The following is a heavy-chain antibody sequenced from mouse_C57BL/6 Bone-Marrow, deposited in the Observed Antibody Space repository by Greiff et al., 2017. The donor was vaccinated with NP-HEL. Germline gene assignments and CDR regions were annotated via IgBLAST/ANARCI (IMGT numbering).Heavy chain of an antibody. V-gene: IGHV1-50*01. Sequence: QVQLQQPGAELVKPGASVKLSCKASGYTFTSYWMQWVKQRPGQGLEWIGEIDPSDSYTNYNQKFKGKATLTVDTSSSTAYMQLSSLTSEDSAVYYCARGGNYYGSSYWYFDVWGTGTRSPSPQ. CDR2: IDPSDSYT. CDR3: ARGGNYYGSSYWYFDV. CDR1: GYTFTSYW. J-gene: IGHJ1*03. D-gene: IGHD1-1*01.